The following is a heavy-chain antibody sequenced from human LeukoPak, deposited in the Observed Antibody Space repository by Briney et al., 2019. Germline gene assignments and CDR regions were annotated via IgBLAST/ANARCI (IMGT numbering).Heavy chain of an antibody. V-gene: IGHV4-39*01. Sequence: PSETLSLTCTVSGGSISSSSYYWGWIRQPPGKRLEWIGSIYYSGSTYYNPSLKSRVTISVDTSKNQFSLKLSSVTAADTAVYYCARQTVVAATLDYWGQGTPVTVSS. J-gene: IGHJ4*02. CDR3: ARQTVVAATLDY. D-gene: IGHD2-15*01. CDR1: GGSISSSSYY. CDR2: IYYSGST.